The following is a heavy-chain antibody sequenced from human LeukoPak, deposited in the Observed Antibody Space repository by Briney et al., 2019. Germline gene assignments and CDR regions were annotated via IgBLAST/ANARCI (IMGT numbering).Heavy chain of an antibody. V-gene: IGHV3-7*01. CDR3: ARDGLRDPMDV. J-gene: IGHJ6*02. Sequence: GGSLRLSCAASGFTFSSYWMSWVRQAPGKGLEWVANIKQDGSEKYYVDSVKGRFTISRDNAKDSLYLQMNSLRAEDTAVYYCARDGLRDPMDVWGQGTTVTVSS. D-gene: IGHD5-24*01. CDR1: GFTFSSYW. CDR2: IKQDGSEK.